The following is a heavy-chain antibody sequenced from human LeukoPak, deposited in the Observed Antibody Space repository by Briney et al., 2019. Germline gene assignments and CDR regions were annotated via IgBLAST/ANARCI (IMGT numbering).Heavy chain of an antibody. V-gene: IGHV4-34*01. J-gene: IGHJ1*01. CDR2: ISHTEGT. CDR3: ARIRCGHSGSVCYNH. Sequence: SETLSLTCGVFGVSINDFYWSWIRQSPGKGLEWIGEISHTEGTRYNPSLESRVTMSVGTSENQLSLKLIFVTAADTAVYYCARIRCGHSGSVCYNHWGLGTLVTVSS. CDR1: GVSINDFY. D-gene: IGHD3-9*01.